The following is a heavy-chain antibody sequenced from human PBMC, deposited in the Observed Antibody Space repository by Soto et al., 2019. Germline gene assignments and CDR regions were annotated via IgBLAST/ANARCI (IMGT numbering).Heavy chain of an antibody. CDR3: ARDWTGGSYNWNLSTVFSDAFDI. CDR1: GGSISSGDYY. D-gene: IGHD1-1*01. CDR2: IYYSGST. V-gene: IGHV4-30-4*01. Sequence: QVQLQESGPGLVKPSQTLSLTCTVSGGSISSGDYYWSWIRQPPGKGLEWIGYIYYSGSTYYNPSLKSRVTISVDTSKNQFSLKLSSVTAADTAVYYCARDWTGGSYNWNLSTVFSDAFDIWGQGTMVTVSS. J-gene: IGHJ3*02.